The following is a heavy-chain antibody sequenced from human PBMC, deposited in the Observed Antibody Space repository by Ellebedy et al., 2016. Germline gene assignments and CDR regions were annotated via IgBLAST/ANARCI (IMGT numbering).Heavy chain of an antibody. CDR1: RYTFIGFY. CDR3: ARDWHTDSPFDF. V-gene: IGHV1-2*02. D-gene: IGHD2-2*02. Sequence: ASVKVSXKTSRYTFIGFYMHWVRQAPGQGLEWMGWINPDSGGTNYAQKFQGRVTMTRDTSLTTVYMELSRLTSDDTAVYYCARDWHTDSPFDFWGQGTPVTVSS. CDR2: INPDSGGT. J-gene: IGHJ4*02.